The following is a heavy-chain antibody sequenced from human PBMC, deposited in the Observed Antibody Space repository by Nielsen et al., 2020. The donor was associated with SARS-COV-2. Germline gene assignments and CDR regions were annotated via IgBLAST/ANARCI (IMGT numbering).Heavy chain of an antibody. Sequence: GESLKISCAASGFTFSHYGMHWVHQAPGKGLEWVAVISYEGSATYYADSVKGRFTVSRDNSKNTLYLQINSLRAEDTAIYYCAKTPDLYAAYDYFDYWGQGTLVTVSS. D-gene: IGHD2-8*01. V-gene: IGHV3-30*18. CDR2: ISYEGSAT. CDR1: GFTFSHYG. CDR3: AKTPDLYAAYDYFDY. J-gene: IGHJ4*02.